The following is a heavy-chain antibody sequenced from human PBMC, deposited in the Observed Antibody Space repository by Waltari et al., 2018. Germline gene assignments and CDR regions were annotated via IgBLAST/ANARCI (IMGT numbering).Heavy chain of an antibody. Sequence: EVQLVESGGGVVRPGGSLRLSCAASGFTFDDYGMSWVRQAPGKGLEWVSGINGNGGSTGYADSVKGRFTISRDNAKNSLYLKMNSLRAEDTALYYCARGYYGSGSRRLYYFDYWGQGTLVTVSS. CDR1: GFTFDDYG. J-gene: IGHJ4*02. CDR2: INGNGGST. D-gene: IGHD3-10*01. V-gene: IGHV3-20*04. CDR3: ARGYYGSGSRRLYYFDY.